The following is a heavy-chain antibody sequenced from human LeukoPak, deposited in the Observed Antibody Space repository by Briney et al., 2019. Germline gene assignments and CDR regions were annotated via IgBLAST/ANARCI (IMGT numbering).Heavy chain of an antibody. CDR2: ISGSGGST. D-gene: IGHD2-2*01. CDR1: GFTLSSYA. V-gene: IGHV3-23*01. CDR3: AKGVVVPAASDY. J-gene: IGHJ4*02. Sequence: PGGXXXXXCAAXGFTLSSYAMSWVRQAPGKGLEWVSAISGSGGSTYYADSVKGRFTISRDNSKKTLYLQMNSLRAEDTAVYYCAKGVVVPAASDYWGQGTLVTVSS.